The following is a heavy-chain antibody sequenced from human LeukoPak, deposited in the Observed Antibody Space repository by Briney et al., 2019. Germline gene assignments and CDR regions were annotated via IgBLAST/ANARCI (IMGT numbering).Heavy chain of an antibody. Sequence: ASVKVSCKASGYSFINYDINWVRQAPGQGLEWMGWMNPNSGHAAYAQKFQGRVTMTRNTSISTAYMELRSLRSDDTAVYYCARAPTVTTQGAFDIWGQGTMVTVSS. CDR3: ARAPTVTTQGAFDI. J-gene: IGHJ3*02. CDR1: GYSFINYD. V-gene: IGHV1-8*01. CDR2: MNPNSGHA. D-gene: IGHD4-17*01.